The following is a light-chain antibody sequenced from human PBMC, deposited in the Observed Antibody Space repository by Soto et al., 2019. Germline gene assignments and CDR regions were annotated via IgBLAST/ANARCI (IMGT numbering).Light chain of an antibody. V-gene: IGKV1-39*01. CDR1: QSISSY. J-gene: IGKJ2*01. Sequence: DIQMTQSPSSLSASVGDRVTITCRASQSISSYLNWYQQKPGKAPKLLIYAASSLQSGVPSRFSGSGSGTDVTIPISSLQHEDVATYYCQQSYSTPPYTFGQGTKLEIK. CDR2: AAS. CDR3: QQSYSTPPYT.